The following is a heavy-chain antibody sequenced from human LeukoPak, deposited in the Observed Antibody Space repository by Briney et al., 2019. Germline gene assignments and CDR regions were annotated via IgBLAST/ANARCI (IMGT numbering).Heavy chain of an antibody. J-gene: IGHJ6*02. V-gene: IGHV1-2*06. D-gene: IGHD3-9*01. Sequence: ASVKVSCKASGYTFTGYYMHWVRQAPGQGREWMGRINPNSGGTNYAQKFQGRVTMTRDTSISTAYMELSRLRSDDTAVYYCARDRYDILTGYYDYYYYGMDVWGQGTTVTVSS. CDR3: ARDRYDILTGYYDYYYYGMDV. CDR2: INPNSGGT. CDR1: GYTFTGYY.